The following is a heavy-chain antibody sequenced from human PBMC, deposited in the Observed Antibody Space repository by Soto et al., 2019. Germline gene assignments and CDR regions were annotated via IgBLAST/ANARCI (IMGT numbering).Heavy chain of an antibody. CDR2: ISSSSSYI. CDR3: ARDLTDKNYYYYGMDV. V-gene: IGHV3-11*06. CDR1: GFTFSDYY. J-gene: IGHJ6*02. Sequence: QVQLVESGGGLVKPGGSLRLSCAASGFTFSDYYMSWIRQAPGKGLEWVSYISSSSSYIYYADSVKGRFTISRDNAKNSLYLQMNSLRAEDTAVYYCARDLTDKNYYYYGMDVWGQGTTVTVSS.